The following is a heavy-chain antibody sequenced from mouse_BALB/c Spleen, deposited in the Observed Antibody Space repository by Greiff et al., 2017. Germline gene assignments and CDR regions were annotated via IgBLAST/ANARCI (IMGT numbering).Heavy chain of an antibody. CDR3: AKNFDV. CDR2: IVPANGTT. CDR1: GFNIKDTY. Sequence: EVQLHQSGAELVKPGASVKLSCTASGFNIKDTYMHWVKQRPEQGLEWIGRIVPANGTTKYDQKFQGKATITADTSSNTAYLQLSSLTSEDTAVYYCAKNFDVWGAGTTVTVSS. J-gene: IGHJ1*01. V-gene: IGHV14-3*02.